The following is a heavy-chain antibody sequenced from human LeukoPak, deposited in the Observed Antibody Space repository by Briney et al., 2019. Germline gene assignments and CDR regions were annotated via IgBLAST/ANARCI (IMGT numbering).Heavy chain of an antibody. D-gene: IGHD3-10*01. CDR1: GFTFSTYS. Sequence: GESLKISCAASGFTFSTYSMNWVRRAPGKGLEWVSSISSTSSYIYYADSVKGRFTISRDNAKNSLYLQMNSLRAEDTALYYCARDGLVRGVIPAEDDPWGQGTLVTVSS. V-gene: IGHV3-21*01. J-gene: IGHJ5*02. CDR2: ISSTSSYI. CDR3: ARDGLVRGVIPAEDDP.